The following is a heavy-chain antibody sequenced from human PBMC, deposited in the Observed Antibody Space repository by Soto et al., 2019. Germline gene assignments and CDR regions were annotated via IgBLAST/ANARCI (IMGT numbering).Heavy chain of an antibody. CDR3: ARARYDYIWGSYPSGYAFDI. CDR1: GFTFSSYD. Sequence: EVQLVESGGGLVQPGGSLRLSCAASGFTFSSYDMHWVRQATGKGLEWVSAIGTAGDTYYPGSVKGRFTISRENAKNSWYLQMNSLRAGDTAVYYCARARYDYIWGSYPSGYAFDIWGQGTMVTVSS. J-gene: IGHJ3*02. CDR2: IGTAGDT. V-gene: IGHV3-13*01. D-gene: IGHD3-16*02.